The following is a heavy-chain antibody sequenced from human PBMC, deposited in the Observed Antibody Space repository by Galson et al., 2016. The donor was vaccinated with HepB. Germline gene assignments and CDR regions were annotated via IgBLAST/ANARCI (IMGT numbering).Heavy chain of an antibody. V-gene: IGHV4-39*07. Sequence: SETLSLTCTVSGGSVSSPSYYWGWIRQPPGKGLEWIGNIYYSGSTYYNLSLRGRVTISVHTSKNQFSLKVNSVTAADTAVYYCARDGVGSATPFDYWSQGTLVTVSS. D-gene: IGHD5-12*01. J-gene: IGHJ4*02. CDR3: ARDGVGSATPFDY. CDR1: GGSVSSPSYY. CDR2: IYYSGST.